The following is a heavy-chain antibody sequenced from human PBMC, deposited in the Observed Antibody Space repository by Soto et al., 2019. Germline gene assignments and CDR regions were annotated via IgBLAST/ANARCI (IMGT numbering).Heavy chain of an antibody. J-gene: IGHJ6*02. D-gene: IGHD4-17*01. CDR3: ARDNLPWGDYDYYYYGMDV. CDR2: IYHSGST. V-gene: IGHV4-4*02. Sequence: TSDPLALTCAVSGGSISSSNWWSWVRQPPGKGLEWIGEIYHSGSTNYNPSLKSRVTISVDKSKNQFSLKLSSVTAEDTAVYYCARDNLPWGDYDYYYYGMDVWGQGTTVTVSS. CDR1: GGSISSSNW.